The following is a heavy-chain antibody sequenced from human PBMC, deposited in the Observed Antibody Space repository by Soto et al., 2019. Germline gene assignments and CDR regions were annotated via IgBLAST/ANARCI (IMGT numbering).Heavy chain of an antibody. D-gene: IGHD6-13*01. Sequence: GGSLRLSCIASGFSFSSDWMHWVRQVPGNGPEWISRISNDGSMTHYADSVRGRFTISRDNAKQTLFLQMNSLRVDDTAVYYCARLAAAGRLPTDYWGQGVLVTVSS. CDR1: GFSFSSDW. CDR3: ARLAAAGRLPTDY. CDR2: ISNDGSMT. V-gene: IGHV3-74*01. J-gene: IGHJ4*02.